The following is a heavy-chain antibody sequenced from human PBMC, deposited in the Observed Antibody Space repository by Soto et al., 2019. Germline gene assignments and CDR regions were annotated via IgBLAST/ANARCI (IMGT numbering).Heavy chain of an antibody. J-gene: IGHJ5*02. V-gene: IGHV4-39*01. Sequence: PSETLSLTCTVSGGSISSSSYYCGWIRQPPGKGLEWIGSIYYSGSTYYNPSLKSRVTISVDTSKNQFSLKLSSVTAADTAVYYCASLPAGANYDSSGYWRWYNWFDPWGQGTLVTVSS. D-gene: IGHD3-22*01. CDR3: ASLPAGANYDSSGYWRWYNWFDP. CDR2: IYYSGST. CDR1: GGSISSSSYY.